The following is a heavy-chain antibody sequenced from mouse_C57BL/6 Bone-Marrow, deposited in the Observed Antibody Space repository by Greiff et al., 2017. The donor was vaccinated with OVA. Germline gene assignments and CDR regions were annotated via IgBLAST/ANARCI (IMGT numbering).Heavy chain of an antibody. D-gene: IGHD2-3*01. Sequence: VHVKQSGAELVRPGASVKLSCTASGFNIKDYYMHWVKQRPEQGLEWIGRIDPEDGDTEYAPKFQGKATMTADPPSNTAYLQLSSLTSEDTAVYYCTTSDGYHYWYFDVWGTGTTVTVSS. CDR2: IDPEDGDT. CDR1: GFNIKDYY. CDR3: TTSDGYHYWYFDV. J-gene: IGHJ1*03. V-gene: IGHV14-1*01.